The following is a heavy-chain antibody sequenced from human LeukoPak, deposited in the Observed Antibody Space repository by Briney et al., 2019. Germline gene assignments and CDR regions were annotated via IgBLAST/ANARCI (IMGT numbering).Heavy chain of an antibody. Sequence: ASVKVSCKASGYTFTNYGFSWVRQAPGQGLEWMGWISAYNEYTDYAQKFQFRVTMTTDTSTSTAYMELRSLRSDDTAVYYCARDKAVTTEVTQHFQHWGQGTLVTVSS. CDR2: ISAYNEYT. V-gene: IGHV1-18*01. CDR1: GYTFTNYG. CDR3: ARDKAVTTEVTQHFQH. D-gene: IGHD4-23*01. J-gene: IGHJ1*01.